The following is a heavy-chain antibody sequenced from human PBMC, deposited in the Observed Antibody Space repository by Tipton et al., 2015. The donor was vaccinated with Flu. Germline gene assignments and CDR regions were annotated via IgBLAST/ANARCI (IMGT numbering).Heavy chain of an antibody. Sequence: QLVQSGAEVKKPGSSVKVSCKASGGTFSSYAISWVRQAPGQGLEWMGGIIPIFGTANYAQKFQGRVTITADESTSTAYMELSSLRSEDTAVYYCARKSRVGDFWSGYPQGYYYGMDVWGQGTTVTVSS. J-gene: IGHJ6*02. CDR3: ARKSRVGDFWSGYPQGYYYGMDV. V-gene: IGHV1-69*01. CDR1: GGTFSSYA. D-gene: IGHD3-3*01. CDR2: IIPIFGTA.